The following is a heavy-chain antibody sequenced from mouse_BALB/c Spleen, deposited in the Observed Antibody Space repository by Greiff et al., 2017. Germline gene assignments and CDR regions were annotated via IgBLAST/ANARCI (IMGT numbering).Heavy chain of an antibody. CDR1: GYTFTSYW. V-gene: IGHV1-74*01. J-gene: IGHJ4*01. Sequence: QVQLQQSGPELVKPGASVKMSCKASGYTFTSYWMNWVKQRPGRGLEWIGRIDPSDSETHYNQKFKDKATLTVDKSSSTAYIQLSSLTSEDSAVYYCASTTPERGAMDYWGQGTSVTVSS. D-gene: IGHD1-1*01. CDR2: IDPSDSET. CDR3: ASTTPERGAMDY.